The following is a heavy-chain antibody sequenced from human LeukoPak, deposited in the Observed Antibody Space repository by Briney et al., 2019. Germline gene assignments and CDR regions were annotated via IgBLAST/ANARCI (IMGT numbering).Heavy chain of an antibody. J-gene: IGHJ4*02. D-gene: IGHD3-3*01. V-gene: IGHV4-39*07. Sequence: SETLSLTCTVSGGSISSSSYYWGWIRQPPGKGLEWIGSIYYSGSTYYNPSLKSRVTISVDTSKNQFSLKLSSVTAADTAVYYCARLRSGLIPDYWGQGTLVTVSS. CDR2: IYYSGST. CDR1: GGSISSSSYY. CDR3: ARLRSGLIPDY.